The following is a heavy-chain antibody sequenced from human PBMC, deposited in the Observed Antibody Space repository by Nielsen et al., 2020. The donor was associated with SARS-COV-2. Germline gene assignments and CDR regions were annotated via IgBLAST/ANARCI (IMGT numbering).Heavy chain of an antibody. V-gene: IGHV3-23*01. Sequence: GGSLRLSCETSGFTFVTSAVGWVRQTPGKGLEWVATISGNGVTTSYADSVKGRFFVTRDSSKSTVYLQLNDLRAEDTAIYYCTKNIRTLAGSADWGQGTLVTVSS. D-gene: IGHD2/OR15-2a*01. CDR1: GFTFVTSA. CDR2: ISGNGVTT. CDR3: TKNIRTLAGSAD. J-gene: IGHJ4*02.